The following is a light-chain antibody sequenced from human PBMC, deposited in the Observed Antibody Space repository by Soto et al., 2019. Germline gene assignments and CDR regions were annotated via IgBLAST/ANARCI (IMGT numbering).Light chain of an antibody. V-gene: IGKV3-20*01. Sequence: EIVLTQSPGTLSLSPGERATLYCRASQSVSSSYLAWFQLKPGQAPRLLIHGASSRATGIPDRFSGSGSGTDFTLTISRLEPEDFAVYYCQQYGSSPRTFGQGTKVEIK. CDR3: QQYGSSPRT. CDR1: QSVSSSY. CDR2: GAS. J-gene: IGKJ1*01.